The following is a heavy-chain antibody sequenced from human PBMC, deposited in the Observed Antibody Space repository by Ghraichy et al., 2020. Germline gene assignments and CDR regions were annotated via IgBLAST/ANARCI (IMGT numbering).Heavy chain of an antibody. CDR3: ARCSVPGWFDP. D-gene: IGHD3-10*02. CDR2: VYYTGAT. V-gene: IGHV4-39*01. CDR1: GDSINSGAYY. Sequence: SETLSLTCSVSGDSINSGAYYWTWIRQPPGKGLEWIGYVYYTGATYSNPSLRSRVTMSVDTSKNEFALRVFSVTAADTAVYYCARCSVPGWFDPWGQGTLVTVS. J-gene: IGHJ5*02.